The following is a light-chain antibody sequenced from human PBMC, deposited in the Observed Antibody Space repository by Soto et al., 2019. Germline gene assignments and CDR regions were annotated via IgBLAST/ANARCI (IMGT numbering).Light chain of an antibody. V-gene: IGLV2-14*01. CDR3: SSYTISSALLV. J-gene: IGLJ3*02. Sequence: QSALTQPASVSGSPGQSITISCTGTSSDVGGYKYVSWYQQHPGKAPKLMIYDVSNRPSGVSNRFSVSKSGNTASLTISGLQEEDEAADYCSSYTISSALLVFGGGTKLTVL. CDR1: SSDVGGYKY. CDR2: DVS.